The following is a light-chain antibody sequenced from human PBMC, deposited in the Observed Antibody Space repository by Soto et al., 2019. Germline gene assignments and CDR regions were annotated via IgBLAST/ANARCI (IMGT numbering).Light chain of an antibody. CDR1: QSVSSSY. V-gene: IGKV3-20*01. CDR2: GAS. Sequence: EIVLTQSPGTLSLSPGERATLSCRASQSVSSSYLAWYQQKPGQAPRLLIYGASSRATGIPDRFSGSVSGTDFTLTISRLEPEDFAVYYCQTWTFGQGTKLEIK. J-gene: IGKJ2*02. CDR3: QTWT.